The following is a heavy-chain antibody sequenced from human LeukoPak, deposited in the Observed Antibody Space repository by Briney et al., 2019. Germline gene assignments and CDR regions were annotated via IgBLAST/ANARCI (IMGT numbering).Heavy chain of an antibody. CDR1: GGTFSSYA. D-gene: IGHD6-19*01. Sequence: GASVKVSCKASGGTFSSYAISWVRQAPGQGLEWMGGIIPIFGTANYAQKFQGRVTITADESTSTAYMELSSLRSDDTAVYYCARLSVAGTQHYFDYWGQGTLVTVSS. CDR3: ARLSVAGTQHYFDY. CDR2: IIPIFGTA. V-gene: IGHV1-69*13. J-gene: IGHJ4*02.